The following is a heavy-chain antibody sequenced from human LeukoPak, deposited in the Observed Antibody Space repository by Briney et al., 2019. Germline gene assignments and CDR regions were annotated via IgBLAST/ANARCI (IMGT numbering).Heavy chain of an antibody. CDR2: INPNSGGT. D-gene: IGHD3-10*01. J-gene: IGHJ5*02. Sequence: ASVKVSCEASGYTFTGYYMHWVRQAPGQGLEWMGWINPNSGGTNYAQKFQGRVTMTGDTSISTAYMELSRLRSDDTAVYYCARGRITMVRGVIITCWFDPWGQGTLVTVSS. CDR1: GYTFTGYY. V-gene: IGHV1-2*02. CDR3: ARGRITMVRGVIITCWFDP.